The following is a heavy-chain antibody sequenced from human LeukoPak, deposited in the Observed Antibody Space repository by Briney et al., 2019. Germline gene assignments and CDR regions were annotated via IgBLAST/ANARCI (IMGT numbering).Heavy chain of an antibody. V-gene: IGHV3-53*01. Sequence: GGSLRLSCEVSGFPVRSRYMTWVRQPPGKGLECVAVIYSGGTTYHIDSVKGRFTISRDISKSTMYLEMNNLRVEDTSIYYCASLEGGPSDGRWGQGTLVTVSS. D-gene: IGHD3-3*01. J-gene: IGHJ4*02. CDR2: IYSGGTT. CDR3: ASLEGGPSDGR. CDR1: GFPVRSRY.